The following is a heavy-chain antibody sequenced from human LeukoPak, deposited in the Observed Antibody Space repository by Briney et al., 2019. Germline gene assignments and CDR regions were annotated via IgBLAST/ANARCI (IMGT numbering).Heavy chain of an antibody. CDR2: IIPIFGTA. V-gene: IGHV1-69*06. CDR3: ARFSSSWSRGSLLDY. J-gene: IGHJ4*02. Sequence: ASVKVSCKASGGTFSSYAISWVRQAPGQGLEWMGGIIPIFGTANYAQKFQGRVTITADKSTSTAYMELSSLRSEDTAVYYCARFSSSWSRGSLLDYWGQGTLVTVSS. CDR1: GGTFSSYA. D-gene: IGHD6-13*01.